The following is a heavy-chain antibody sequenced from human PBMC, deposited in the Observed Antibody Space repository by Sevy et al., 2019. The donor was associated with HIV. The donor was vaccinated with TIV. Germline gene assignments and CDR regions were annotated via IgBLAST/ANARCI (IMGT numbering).Heavy chain of an antibody. CDR3: ATHAGIAAAGRVFDY. CDR1: GFTFSDHY. Sequence: GGSLRLSCVASGFTFSDHYMEWVRQAPGKGLEWVGRIRNKADSYTTEYAAPVKGRFTSSRDDSKNSLYLLMNSLKTEDTAVYYCATHAGIAAAGRVFDYWGQRTLVTVSS. V-gene: IGHV3-72*01. J-gene: IGHJ4*02. CDR2: IRNKADSYTT. D-gene: IGHD6-13*01.